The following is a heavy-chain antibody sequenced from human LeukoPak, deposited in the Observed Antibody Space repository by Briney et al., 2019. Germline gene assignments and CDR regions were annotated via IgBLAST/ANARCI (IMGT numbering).Heavy chain of an antibody. CDR3: ARDASYGANRDY. J-gene: IGHJ4*02. CDR1: GFTFSSYA. Sequence: GGSLRLSCAASGFTFSSYAMSWVRQAPGKGLEWVAVISYDGSNKYYADSVKGRFTISRDNSKNTLYLQMNSLRAEDTAVYYCARDASYGANRDYWGQGTLVTVSS. D-gene: IGHD4-17*01. CDR2: ISYDGSNK. V-gene: IGHV3-30-3*01.